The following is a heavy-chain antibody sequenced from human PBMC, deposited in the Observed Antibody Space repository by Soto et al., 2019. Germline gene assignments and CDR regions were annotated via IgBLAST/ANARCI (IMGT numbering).Heavy chain of an antibody. CDR3: ARASVRGYVVVVAATWYDAFDT. J-gene: IGHJ3*02. CDR2: IYYSGST. CDR1: GGSISNHY. V-gene: IGHV4-59*11. Sequence: SETLSLTCTVSGGSISNHYWSWIRQPPGKGLEWIGYIYYSGSTYYNPSLKSRVTISVDTSKNQFSLKLSSVTAADTAVYYCARASVRGYVVVVAATWYDAFDTWGQGTMVTVSS. D-gene: IGHD2-15*01.